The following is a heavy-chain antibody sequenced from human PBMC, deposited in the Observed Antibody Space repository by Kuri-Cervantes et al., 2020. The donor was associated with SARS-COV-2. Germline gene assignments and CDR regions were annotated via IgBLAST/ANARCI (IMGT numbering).Heavy chain of an antibody. J-gene: IGHJ6*02. CDR3: AREYYYDSSGYYYTRYYYYYGMDV. CDR1: GGSISSDY. Sequence: SETLSLTCTVSGGSISSDYWSWIRQPPGKGLEWIGEINHSGSTNYNPSLKSRVTISVDTSKNQFSLKLSSVTAADTAVYYCAREYYYDSSGYYYTRYYYYYGMDVWGLGTTVTVSS. CDR2: INHSGST. V-gene: IGHV4-34*01. D-gene: IGHD3-22*01.